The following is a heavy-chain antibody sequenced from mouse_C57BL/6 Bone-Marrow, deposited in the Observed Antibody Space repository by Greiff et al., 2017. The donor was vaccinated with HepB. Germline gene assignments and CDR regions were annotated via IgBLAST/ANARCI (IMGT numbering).Heavy chain of an antibody. CDR3: ARKNGGHFDY. J-gene: IGHJ2*01. Sequence: QVHVKQSGPELVKPGASVKISCKASGYAFSSSWMNWVKQRPGKGLEWIGRIYPGDGDTNYNGKFKGKATLTADKSSSTAYMQLSSLTSEDSAVYFGARKNGGHFDYWGQGTTLTVSS. CDR1: GYAFSSSW. CDR2: IYPGDGDT. D-gene: IGHD3-3*01. V-gene: IGHV1-82*01.